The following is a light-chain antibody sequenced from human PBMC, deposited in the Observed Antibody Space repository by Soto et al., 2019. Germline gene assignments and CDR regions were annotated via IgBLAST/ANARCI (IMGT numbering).Light chain of an antibody. J-gene: IGKJ1*01. CDR1: QSISSW. CDR2: DAS. V-gene: IGKV1-5*01. Sequence: DIQMTQSPSTLSASVGDRVTITCRASQSISSWLAWYQQKPGKAPKLLIYDASSLESGVPSRFSDSGSGTEFTLTISSLQPNAFATYYCQQYKTFGQGTKVEIK. CDR3: QQYKT.